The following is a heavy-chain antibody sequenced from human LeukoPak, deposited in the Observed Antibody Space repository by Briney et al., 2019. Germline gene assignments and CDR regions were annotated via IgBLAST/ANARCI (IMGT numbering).Heavy chain of an antibody. Sequence: GGSLRLSCSASGFTVTTNYMSWVRQTPGKGLEWVATLYSGGSTYYADSVKGRFTISRENSKNTLYLQMNSLRAEDTAVYYCAKDSPYYYDSSGYYPFNWFDPWGQGTLVTVSS. CDR1: GFTVTTNY. V-gene: IGHV3-53*01. CDR2: LYSGGST. D-gene: IGHD3-22*01. CDR3: AKDSPYYYDSSGYYPFNWFDP. J-gene: IGHJ5*02.